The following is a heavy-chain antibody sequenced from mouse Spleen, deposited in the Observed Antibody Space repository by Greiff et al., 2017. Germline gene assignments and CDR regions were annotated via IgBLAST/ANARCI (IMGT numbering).Heavy chain of an antibody. J-gene: IGHJ4*01. Sequence: QVQLQQSGPELVKPGASVKLSCKASGYTFTSYDINWVKQRPGQGLEWIGWIYPRDGSTKYNEKYKGKATLTADKSSSTAYMQLSSLTSEDSAVYFCARREGYGNPNAMDYWGQGTSVTVSS. CDR2: IYPRDGST. D-gene: IGHD2-1*01. CDR3: ARREGYGNPNAMDY. CDR1: GYTFTSYD. V-gene: IGHV1-85*01.